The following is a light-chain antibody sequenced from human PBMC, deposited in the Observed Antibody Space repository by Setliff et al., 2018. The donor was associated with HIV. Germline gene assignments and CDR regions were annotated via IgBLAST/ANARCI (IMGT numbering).Light chain of an antibody. V-gene: IGLV2-23*02. CDR2: GVN. CDR3: CSYAGTYTYV. Sequence: QSVLAQPASVSGSPGQSITISCTGTSSDVGSFNLVSWHQQFPGKAPKLMIYGVNNRPSGVSNRFSGSKSGNTASLTISGLRAEDEADYYCCSYAGTYTYVFGTGTKVTVL. J-gene: IGLJ1*01. CDR1: SSDVGSFNL.